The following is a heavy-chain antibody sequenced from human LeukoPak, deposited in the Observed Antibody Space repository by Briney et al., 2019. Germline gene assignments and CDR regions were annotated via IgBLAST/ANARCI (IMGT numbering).Heavy chain of an antibody. J-gene: IGHJ4*02. V-gene: IGHV4-59*01. CDR1: GGSISSYY. CDR2: IYYSGST. Sequence: KSSETLSLTCTVSGGSISSYYWSWIRQPPGKGLEWIGYIYYSGSTNYNPSLKSRVTISEDTSKNQFSLKLSSVTAADTAVYYCATDMSGRIDYWGQGTLVTVSS. D-gene: IGHD2-8*02. CDR3: ATDMSGRIDY.